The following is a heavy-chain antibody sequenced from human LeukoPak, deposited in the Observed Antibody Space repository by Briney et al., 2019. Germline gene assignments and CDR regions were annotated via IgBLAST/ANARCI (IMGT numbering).Heavy chain of an antibody. Sequence: SVKVSCKASGYTFTSYGISWVLQAPGQGLKWMGWISAYNGNTNYAQKLQGRVAMTTDTSTSTAYMELRSLRSDDTAVYYCARGGAYYDILTGYFDYWGQGTLVTVSS. J-gene: IGHJ4*02. CDR2: ISAYNGNT. CDR1: GYTFTSYG. CDR3: ARGGAYYDILTGYFDY. D-gene: IGHD3-9*01. V-gene: IGHV1-18*04.